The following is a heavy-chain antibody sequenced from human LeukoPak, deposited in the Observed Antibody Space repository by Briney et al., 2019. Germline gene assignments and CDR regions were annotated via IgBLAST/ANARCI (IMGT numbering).Heavy chain of an antibody. V-gene: IGHV4-61*02. CDR1: GGSISSGSYY. D-gene: IGHD2-8*01. J-gene: IGHJ3*02. CDR3: ARGFVYGGPTPRSEAGLPPDAFDI. Sequence: SQTLSLTCTVSGGSISSGSYYWSWIRQPAGKGLEWIGRIYTSGSTNYNPSLKSRVTISVDTSKNQFSLKLSSVTAADTAVYYCARGFVYGGPTPRSEAGLPPDAFDIWGQGTMVTVSS. CDR2: IYTSGST.